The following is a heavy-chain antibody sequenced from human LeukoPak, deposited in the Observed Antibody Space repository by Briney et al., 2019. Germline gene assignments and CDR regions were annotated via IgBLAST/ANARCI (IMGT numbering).Heavy chain of an antibody. CDR2: ISKNGDST. CDR1: GFIFSNYA. V-gene: IGHV3-64*01. CDR3: ARDRFYSSETYQDS. D-gene: IGHD3-10*01. J-gene: IGHJ4*02. Sequence: PGGSLRLSCAASGFIFSNYAMHWVRQAPGKGLEYVSVISKNGDSTYYANSVKGRFTISRDNSKNTLYLQMGSLRAEDMAVYYCARDRFYSSETYQDSWGQGTLVTVSS.